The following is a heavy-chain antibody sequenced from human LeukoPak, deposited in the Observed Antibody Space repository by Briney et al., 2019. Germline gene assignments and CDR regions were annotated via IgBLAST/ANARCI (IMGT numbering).Heavy chain of an antibody. CDR3: ARDRGVAAAFDWFDP. CDR1: DGSISSHY. J-gene: IGHJ5*02. CDR2: IYYSGST. D-gene: IGHD6-13*01. V-gene: IGHV4-59*11. Sequence: SETLSLTCTVSDGSISSHYWNWIRQPPGKGLEWIGYIYYSGSTNYNPSLKSRVTISLDTSKRQFSLKLSSVTAADTAVYYCARDRGVAAAFDWFDPWGQGTLVTVSS.